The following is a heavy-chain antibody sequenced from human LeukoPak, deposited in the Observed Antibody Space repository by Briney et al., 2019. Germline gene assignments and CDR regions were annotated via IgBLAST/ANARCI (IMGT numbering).Heavy chain of an antibody. CDR2: ISGSGGNT. D-gene: IGHD3-3*01. Sequence: PGGSLRLSCAASGFTFPNFAMSWVRQAPGKGLEWVSAISGSGGNTYYADAVKGRFTISRDNSKNTVYLQMNSLRAEDTAVYYCARGYDFWSGYYRYWGQGTLVTVSS. J-gene: IGHJ4*02. CDR1: GFTFPNFA. CDR3: ARGYDFWSGYYRY. V-gene: IGHV3-23*01.